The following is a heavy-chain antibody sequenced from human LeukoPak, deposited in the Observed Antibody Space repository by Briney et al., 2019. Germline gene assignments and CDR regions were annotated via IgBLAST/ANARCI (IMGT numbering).Heavy chain of an antibody. CDR1: GDSVSGSHW. CDR2: IYHSGST. Sequence: PSGTLSLTCAVSGDSVSGSHWWSWVRRPPGKGLEWIGEIYHSGSTNYIPSLKSRLTMSVVKSRNQLSLELSSVTAADTAVYYCARAYCGGDCYLRAFDIWGQGTMVTVSS. J-gene: IGHJ3*02. CDR3: ARAYCGGDCYLRAFDI. V-gene: IGHV4-4*02. D-gene: IGHD2-21*01.